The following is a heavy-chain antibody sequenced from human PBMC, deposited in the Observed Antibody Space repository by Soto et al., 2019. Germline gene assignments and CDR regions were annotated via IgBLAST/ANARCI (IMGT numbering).Heavy chain of an antibody. J-gene: IGHJ4*02. CDR2: INSDGSST. D-gene: IGHD1-26*01. Sequence: GGSLRLSCAASGFTFSSYWMHWVRQAPGKGPVWVSRINSDGSSTTYADSGKGRFTISRDNAKNTVYLQMNSLTAEDTAVYYCTRGGGLEYSGSFWGQGTLVTVSS. CDR3: TRGGGLEYSGSF. V-gene: IGHV3-74*01. CDR1: GFTFSSYW.